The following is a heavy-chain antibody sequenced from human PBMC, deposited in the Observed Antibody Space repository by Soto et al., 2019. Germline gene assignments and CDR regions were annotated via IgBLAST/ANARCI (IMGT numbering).Heavy chain of an antibody. CDR3: ARALGIAAAGTFWYFDL. Sequence: QLQLQESGSGLVKPSQTLSLTCAVSGGSISSGGYSWSWIRQPPGKGLEWIGYIYHSGSTYYNPYLKSRVTISVDRSKNQFSLKLSSVTAADTAVYYCARALGIAAAGTFWYFDLWGRGTLVTVSS. CDR2: IYHSGST. V-gene: IGHV4-30-2*01. D-gene: IGHD6-13*01. J-gene: IGHJ2*01. CDR1: GGSISSGGYS.